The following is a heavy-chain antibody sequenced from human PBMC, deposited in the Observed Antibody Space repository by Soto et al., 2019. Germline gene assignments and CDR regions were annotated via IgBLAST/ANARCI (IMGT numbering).Heavy chain of an antibody. CDR2: ISGDNVNR. Sequence: QVQLVQSGVEVKKPGASVKVSCTAYGYNLREYGVSWLRQAPGLGFEWMGWISGDNVNRRSSQKFQDRLTMPTDTSTNTASLELRSLRSDDTALYYCGREGQQLAQEQFFQFNGVDVWGQGTSVTVSS. CDR3: GREGQQLAQEQFFQFNGVDV. J-gene: IGHJ6*02. V-gene: IGHV1-18*01. CDR1: GYNLREYG. D-gene: IGHD6-13*01.